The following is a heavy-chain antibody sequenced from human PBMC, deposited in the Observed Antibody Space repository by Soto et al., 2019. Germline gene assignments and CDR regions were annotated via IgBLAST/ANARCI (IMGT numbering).Heavy chain of an antibody. V-gene: IGHV3-23*01. Sequence: GGSLRLSCAASGFTFSSYAMSWVRQAPGKGLEWVSAISGSGGSTYYADSVKGRFTISRDNSKNTLYLQMNSLRAEDTAVYYCAKDPRIAAAGTGWFDPCGQRTLVTVSA. CDR1: GFTFSSYA. D-gene: IGHD6-13*01. CDR3: AKDPRIAAAGTGWFDP. J-gene: IGHJ5*02. CDR2: ISGSGGST.